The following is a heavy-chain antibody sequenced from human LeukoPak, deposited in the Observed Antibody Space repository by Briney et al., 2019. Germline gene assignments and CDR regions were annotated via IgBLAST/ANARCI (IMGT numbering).Heavy chain of an antibody. CDR3: ARGSRGYSYGFLPRYYYGMDV. CDR2: INHSGST. D-gene: IGHD5-18*01. J-gene: IGHJ6*02. Sequence: SETLSLTCAVYGGSFSGYHWSWIRQPPGKGLEWIGEINHSGSTNYNPSLKSRVTISVDTSKNQFSLKLSSVTAADTAVYYCARGSRGYSYGFLPRYYYGMDVWGQGTTVTVSS. V-gene: IGHV4-34*01. CDR1: GGSFSGYH.